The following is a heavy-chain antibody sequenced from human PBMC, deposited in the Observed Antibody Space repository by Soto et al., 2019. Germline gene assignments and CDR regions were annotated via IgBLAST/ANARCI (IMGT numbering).Heavy chain of an antibody. CDR3: ARDSYQGFYYMDV. J-gene: IGHJ6*03. V-gene: IGHV1-69*04. CDR2: IIPILGIA. D-gene: IGHD2-15*01. CDR1: GGTFSSYT. Sequence: SVKVSCKASGGTFSSYTISWVRQAPGQGLEWMGRIIPILGIANYAQKFQGRVTITADKSTSTAYMELSSLRSEDTAVYYCARDSYQGFYYMDVWGKGTTVTVSS.